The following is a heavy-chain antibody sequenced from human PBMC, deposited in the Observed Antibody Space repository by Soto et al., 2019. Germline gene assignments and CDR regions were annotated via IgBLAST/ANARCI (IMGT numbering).Heavy chain of an antibody. Sequence: QVQLVESGGGVVQPGRSLRLSCAASGFTFSSYAMRWVRQAPGKGLEWVAVISYDGSNKYYADSVKGRFTISRDNSKNTLYLQMNSLRAEDTAVYYCARDISSGWYEDYYYYGMDVWGQGTTVTVSS. CDR1: GFTFSSYA. V-gene: IGHV3-30-3*01. CDR3: ARDISSGWYEDYYYYGMDV. D-gene: IGHD6-19*01. CDR2: ISYDGSNK. J-gene: IGHJ6*02.